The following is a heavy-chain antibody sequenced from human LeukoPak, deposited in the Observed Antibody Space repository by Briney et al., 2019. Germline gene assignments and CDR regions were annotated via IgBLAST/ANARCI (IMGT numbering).Heavy chain of an antibody. D-gene: IGHD3-22*01. J-gene: IGHJ5*02. CDR1: GYTFTGYY. V-gene: IGHV1-2*02. CDR3: ARGKTFYSDSSAYLNWFDP. Sequence: GASVKVSCKTSGYTFTGYYMHWVRQAPGQGLEWMGWINPNSGGTNYAQKFQGRVTMTRDTSISTVYMELSRLRSDDTAVYYCARGKTFYSDSSAYLNWFDPWGQGTLVTVSS. CDR2: INPNSGGT.